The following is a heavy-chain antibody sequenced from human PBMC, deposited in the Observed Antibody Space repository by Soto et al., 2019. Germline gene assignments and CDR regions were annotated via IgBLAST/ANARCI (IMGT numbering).Heavy chain of an antibody. D-gene: IGHD6-13*01. Sequence: GASVKVSCKASGYTFTSYGISWVRQAPGQGLEWMGWISAYNGNTNYAQKLQGRVTMTTDTSTSTAYMELRSLRSDDTAVYYCARGIAAAGTFHYYYYYYGMDVWGQGTTVTVFS. V-gene: IGHV1-18*01. CDR3: ARGIAAAGTFHYYYYYYGMDV. CDR2: ISAYNGNT. J-gene: IGHJ6*02. CDR1: GYTFTSYG.